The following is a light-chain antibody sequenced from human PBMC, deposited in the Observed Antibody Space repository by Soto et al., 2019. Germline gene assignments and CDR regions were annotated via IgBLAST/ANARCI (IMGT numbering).Light chain of an antibody. V-gene: IGKV3-20*01. CDR3: QQWARSPRT. Sequence: EIVLTQSPGTLSLSPGERATLFCRASQSVTNSQLAWYQQKPGQAPRLLIFGASSRATGIPDRFSGSGSGTDFTLTIARLEPEDLAVYYCQQWARSPRTFGRGTTVEIK. CDR1: QSVTNSQ. CDR2: GAS. J-gene: IGKJ1*01.